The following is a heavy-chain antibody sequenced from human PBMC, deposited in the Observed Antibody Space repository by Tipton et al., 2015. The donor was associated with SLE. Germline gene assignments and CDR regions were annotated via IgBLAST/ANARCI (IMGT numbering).Heavy chain of an antibody. J-gene: IGHJ6*02. V-gene: IGHV4-34*01. CDR1: SGSFSGYY. CDR3: ARHGGWSSYYYYYYGMDV. Sequence: TLSLTCAVYSGSFSGYYWSWIRQPPGKGLEWIGSMYYSGSTYYNPSLKSRVTISVDTSKNQFSLKLSSVTAADTAVYYCARHGGWSSYYYYYYGMDVWGQGTTVTVSS. D-gene: IGHD2-15*01. CDR2: MYYSGST.